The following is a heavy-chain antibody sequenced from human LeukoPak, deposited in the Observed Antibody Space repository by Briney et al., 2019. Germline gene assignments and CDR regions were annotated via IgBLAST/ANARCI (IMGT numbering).Heavy chain of an antibody. Sequence: GASVKVSCKVSGYTLTGLSMHWVRQAPGKGLEWMGGFDPEDGETIYAQKFQGRVTMTEDTSTDTAYMELSSLRSEDTAVYYCATVGMVRGYDFDYWGQGTLVTVSS. V-gene: IGHV1-24*01. J-gene: IGHJ4*02. CDR2: FDPEDGET. CDR3: ATVGMVRGYDFDY. D-gene: IGHD3-10*01. CDR1: GYTLTGLS.